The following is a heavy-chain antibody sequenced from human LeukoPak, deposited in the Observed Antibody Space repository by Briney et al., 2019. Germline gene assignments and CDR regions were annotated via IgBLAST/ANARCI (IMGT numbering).Heavy chain of an antibody. J-gene: IGHJ4*02. D-gene: IGHD5-18*01. CDR2: IYHSGST. CDR1: GYSISSGYY. Sequence: EPSETLSLTCAVSGYSISSGYYWGWIRQPPGKGLEWIGSIYHSGSTYYNPSLKSRVTISVDTSKNQFPLKLSSVTAADTAVYYCARSYSYGLSFDYWGQGTLVTVSS. CDR3: ARSYSYGLSFDY. V-gene: IGHV4-38-2*01.